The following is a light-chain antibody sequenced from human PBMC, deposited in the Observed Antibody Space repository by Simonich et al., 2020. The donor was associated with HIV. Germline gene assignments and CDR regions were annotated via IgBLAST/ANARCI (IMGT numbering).Light chain of an antibody. CDR1: SSDVGGYNY. J-gene: IGLJ3*02. CDR2: DVI. V-gene: IGLV2-14*01. CDR3: SSYTSSSTWV. Sequence: QSALTQPASVSGSPGPSIPISCTGTSSDVGGYNYFSWYQQHPGKAPKLMIYDVIKRPAGVSNRFSGSKSGNTASLTISGLQAEDEADYYCSSYTSSSTWVFGGGTKLTVL.